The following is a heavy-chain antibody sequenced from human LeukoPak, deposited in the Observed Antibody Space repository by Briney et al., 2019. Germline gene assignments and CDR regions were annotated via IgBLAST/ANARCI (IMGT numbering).Heavy chain of an antibody. CDR2: INHSGST. CDR3: ARVVYCSGGSCYPTFDY. D-gene: IGHD2-15*01. Sequence: SETLSLTCAVYGGPFSGYYWSWIRQPPGKGLEWIGEINHSGSTNYNPSLKSRVTISVDTSKNQLSLKLSSVTAADTAVYYCARVVYCSGGSCYPTFDYWGQGTLVTVSS. V-gene: IGHV4-34*01. J-gene: IGHJ4*02. CDR1: GGPFSGYY.